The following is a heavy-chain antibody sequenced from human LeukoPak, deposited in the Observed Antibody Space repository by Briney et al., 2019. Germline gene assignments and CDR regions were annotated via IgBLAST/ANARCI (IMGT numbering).Heavy chain of an antibody. CDR2: INSDGSST. D-gene: IGHD3-16*01. CDR3: VRALMSPSEY. Sequence: GGSLRLSCAASGFTFSGYWMHWVRQAPGKGLVWVSRINSDGSSTSYADSAKGRFPISRDNAKNTLYLQMNSLRVEDTAVYYCVRALMSPSEYWGQGTLVTVSS. CDR1: GFTFSGYW. V-gene: IGHV3-74*01. J-gene: IGHJ4*02.